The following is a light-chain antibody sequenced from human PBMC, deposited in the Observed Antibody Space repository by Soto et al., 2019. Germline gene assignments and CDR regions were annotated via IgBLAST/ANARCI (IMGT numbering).Light chain of an antibody. V-gene: IGKV1-39*01. J-gene: IGKJ5*01. CDR3: QQSYRGLT. CDR2: AAS. CDR1: QRISYY. Sequence: DIQMTQSPSSLSASLGDRVTITCRASQRISYYLNWFQQKPGRAPKLLIYAASSLEAGVPSRYSGSGSGTEFTLTVTSLQPEDSATYYCQQSYRGLTFGQGTRLEIK.